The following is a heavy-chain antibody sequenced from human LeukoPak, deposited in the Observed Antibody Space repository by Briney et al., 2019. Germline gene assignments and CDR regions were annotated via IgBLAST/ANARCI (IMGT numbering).Heavy chain of an antibody. CDR1: GFTFSDSH. CDR3: TRDPRHFDS. Sequence: GGSLRLSCAASGFTFSDSHMTWVRQAPGEGVEWVAYISGSGHDTNYSDSVKGRFTISRDNAKNSLYLQMSSLRVEDTAVYYCTRDPRHFDSCGQGTLVTVSS. D-gene: IGHD6-6*01. CDR2: ISGSGHDT. J-gene: IGHJ5*01. V-gene: IGHV3-11*06.